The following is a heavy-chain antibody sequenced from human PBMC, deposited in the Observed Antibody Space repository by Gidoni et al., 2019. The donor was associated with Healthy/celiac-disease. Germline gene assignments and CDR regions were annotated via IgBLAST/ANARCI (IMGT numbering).Heavy chain of an antibody. CDR1: GFSLSTSGGG. D-gene: IGHD3-22*01. V-gene: IGHV2-5*02. J-gene: IGHJ1*01. CDR3: AHRGYDSSGYYRAEYFQH. CDR2: IYWDDDK. Sequence: QITLKESGPTLVKPTQTLTLTCTFPGFSLSTSGGGVGWIRQPPGKALEWLALIYWDDDKRYSPSLKSRLTITKDTSKNQVVLTMTNMDPVDTATYYCAHRGYDSSGYYRAEYFQHWGQGTLVTVSS.